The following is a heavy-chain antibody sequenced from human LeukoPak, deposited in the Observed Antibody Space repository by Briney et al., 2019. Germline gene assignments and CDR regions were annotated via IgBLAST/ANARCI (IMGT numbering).Heavy chain of an antibody. CDR2: IRYDGSDK. D-gene: IGHD5-24*01. V-gene: IGHV3-30*02. J-gene: IGHJ4*02. Sequence: PGGSLRLSCAASGFTFSNAWMSWVRQAPGKGLEWVALIRYDGSDKFYADSVKGRFTISRDNSKNTLYLQMNSLRAEDTAVYYCAKVAKNRDGYNTDDYWGQGTLVTVSS. CDR3: AKVAKNRDGYNTDDY. CDR1: GFTFSNAW.